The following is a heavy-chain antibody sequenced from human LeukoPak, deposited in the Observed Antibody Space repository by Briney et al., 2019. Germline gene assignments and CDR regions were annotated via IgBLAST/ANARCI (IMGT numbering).Heavy chain of an antibody. Sequence: SETLSLTCTVSGGSISSSSYYWGWIRQPPGKGLEWIGSIYYSGSTNYNPSLKSRVTISVDTSKNQFSLKLSSVTAADTAVYYCARARFGEDPGAFDIWGQGTMVTVSS. J-gene: IGHJ3*02. V-gene: IGHV4-39*07. CDR2: IYYSGST. D-gene: IGHD3-10*01. CDR1: GGSISSSSYY. CDR3: ARARFGEDPGAFDI.